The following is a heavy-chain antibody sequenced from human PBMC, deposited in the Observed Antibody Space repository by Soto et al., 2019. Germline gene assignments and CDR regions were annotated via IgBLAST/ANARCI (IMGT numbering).Heavy chain of an antibody. J-gene: IGHJ5*02. D-gene: IGHD1-1*01. CDR3: ARDQLEGNWFDP. V-gene: IGHV4-30-2*01. CDR1: GGSISSGGYS. CDR2: IYHSGYT. Sequence: QLQLQESGSGLVKPSQTLSLTCTVSGGSISSGGYSWNWIRQAPGKGLEWIGYIYHSGYTLYNPSLKGRVTISVDKSKNHFSLILTSVTAADTAVYYCARDQLEGNWFDPWGQGTLVTVSS.